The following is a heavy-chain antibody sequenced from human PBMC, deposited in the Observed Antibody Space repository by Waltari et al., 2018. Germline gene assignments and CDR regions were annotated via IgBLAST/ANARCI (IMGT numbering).Heavy chain of an antibody. D-gene: IGHD2-2*01. V-gene: IGHV3-7*03. CDR3: ARGSAGYVRVWDL. CDR1: DFPYPGTW. J-gene: IGHJ5*02. Sequence: ALLMQSGGGLVQPGGACRPSGRPSDFPYPGTWWTWVGRAPGKGLEWVANIKWDGSATWYAESLSGRFIISRDNARNSLFLQINSPSAEDTAIYYCARGSAGYVRVWDLWGQGTSVTVSS. CDR2: IKWDGSAT.